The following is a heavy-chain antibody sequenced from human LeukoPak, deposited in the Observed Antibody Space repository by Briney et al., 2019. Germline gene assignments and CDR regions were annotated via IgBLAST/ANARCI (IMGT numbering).Heavy chain of an antibody. D-gene: IGHD6-19*01. CDR1: GYTFTGYY. CDR3: ARDRASAVAGTAGVY. J-gene: IGHJ4*02. V-gene: IGHV1-18*04. CDR2: ISAYNGNT. Sequence: ASVKVSCKASGYTFTGYYMHWVRQAPGQGLEWMGWISAYNGNTNYAQKLQGRVSMTTDTSTSTAYMDLRSLRSDDTAVYYCARDRASAVAGTAGVYWGQGTLVTVSS.